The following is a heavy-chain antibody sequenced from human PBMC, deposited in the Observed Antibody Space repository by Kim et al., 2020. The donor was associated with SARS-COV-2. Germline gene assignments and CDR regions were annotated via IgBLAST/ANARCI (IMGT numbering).Heavy chain of an antibody. D-gene: IGHD6-13*01. J-gene: IGHJ6*02. CDR3: ARDLVVDSSSWYYYYGMDV. Sequence: GGSLRLSCAASGFTFSSYSMNWVRQAPGKGLEWVSSISSSSSYIYYADSVKGRFTISRDNAKNSLYLQMNSLRAEDTAVYYCARDLVVDSSSWYYYYGMDVWGQGTTVTVSS. CDR2: ISSSSSYI. CDR1: GFTFSSYS. V-gene: IGHV3-21*01.